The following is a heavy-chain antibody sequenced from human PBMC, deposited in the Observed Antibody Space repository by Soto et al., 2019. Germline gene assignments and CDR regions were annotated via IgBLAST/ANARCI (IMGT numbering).Heavy chain of an antibody. CDR1: GGSISSTNW. Sequence: SETLSLTCAVSGGSISSTNWWSCVRQPPGKGLEWIGEIYHSGSTNYNPSLKSRITISVDKSKNQFSLRLSSVTAADTAVYYCARGPSTTVQDAFDIWGQGTMVTVSS. CDR2: IYHSGST. J-gene: IGHJ3*02. V-gene: IGHV4-4*02. D-gene: IGHD4-17*01. CDR3: ARGPSTTVQDAFDI.